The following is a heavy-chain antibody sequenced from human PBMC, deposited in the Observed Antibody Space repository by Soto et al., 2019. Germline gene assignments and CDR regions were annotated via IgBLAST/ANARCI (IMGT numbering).Heavy chain of an antibody. V-gene: IGHV3-7*05. CDR3: ARAGGYYDILTGWAPFDY. Sequence: ESGGGLVQPGGSLRLSCAASGFTFSSYWMSWVRQAPGKGLEWVANIKQDGSEKYYVDSVKGRFTISRDNAKNSLYLQMNSLRAEDTAVYYCARAGGYYDILTGWAPFDYWGQGTLVTVSS. CDR2: IKQDGSEK. J-gene: IGHJ4*02. CDR1: GFTFSSYW. D-gene: IGHD3-9*01.